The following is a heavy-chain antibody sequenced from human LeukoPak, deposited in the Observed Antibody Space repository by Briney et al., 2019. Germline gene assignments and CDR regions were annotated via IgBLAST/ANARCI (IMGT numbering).Heavy chain of an antibody. CDR3: AKRTTLAVAGPADY. V-gene: IGHV3-23*01. CDR1: GFTFSSYA. Sequence: GGSLRLSCAASGFTFSSYAMSWVRQAPGKGLEWVSAISGSGGSSYYADSVKGRFTISRDNSKNTLYLQMNSLRAEDTAVYYCAKRTTLAVAGPADYWGQGTLVTVSS. CDR2: ISGSGGSS. D-gene: IGHD6-19*01. J-gene: IGHJ4*02.